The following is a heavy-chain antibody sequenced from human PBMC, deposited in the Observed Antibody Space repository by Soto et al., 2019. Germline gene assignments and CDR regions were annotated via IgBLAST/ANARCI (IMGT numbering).Heavy chain of an antibody. CDR3: ANRATRYSSGWYSRD. CDR1: GFTFSSYA. J-gene: IGHJ4*02. V-gene: IGHV3-23*01. CDR2: ISGSGGST. Sequence: EVQLLESGGGLVQPGGSLRLSCAASGFTFSSYAMSWVRQAPGKGLEWVSAISGSGGSTYYADSVKGRFTISRDNSKTTLYLQMNSLRAEDTAVYYCANRATRYSSGWYSRDWGQGTLVTVSS. D-gene: IGHD6-19*01.